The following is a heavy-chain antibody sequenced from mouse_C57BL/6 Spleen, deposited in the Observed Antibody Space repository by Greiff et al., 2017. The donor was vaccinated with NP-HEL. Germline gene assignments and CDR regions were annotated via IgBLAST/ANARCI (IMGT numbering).Heavy chain of an antibody. CDR3: ARGNLWGFYAMDY. CDR1: GFTFSDYG. V-gene: IGHV5-17*01. D-gene: IGHD6-2*01. Sequence: EVQLVESGGGLVKPGGSLKLSCAASGFTFSDYGMHWVRQAPEKGLEWVAYISSGSSTIYYADTVKGRLTISRDNAKNTLFLQMTSLRSEDTAMYYCARGNLWGFYAMDYWGQGTSVTVSS. CDR2: ISSGSSTI. J-gene: IGHJ4*01.